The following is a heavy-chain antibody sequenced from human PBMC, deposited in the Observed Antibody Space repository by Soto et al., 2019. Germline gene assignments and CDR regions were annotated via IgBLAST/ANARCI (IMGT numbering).Heavy chain of an antibody. D-gene: IGHD5-12*01. CDR1: GFTFSSYG. CDR3: ARDRGGYDYSYGMDV. CDR2: IWYDGSNK. J-gene: IGHJ6*02. V-gene: IGHV3-33*01. Sequence: GGSLRLSCAASGFTFSSYGMHWVRQAPGKGLEWVAVIWYDGSNKYYADSVKGRFTISRDNSKNTLYLQMNSLRAEDTAVYYCARDRGGYDYSYGMDVWGQGTTVTVSS.